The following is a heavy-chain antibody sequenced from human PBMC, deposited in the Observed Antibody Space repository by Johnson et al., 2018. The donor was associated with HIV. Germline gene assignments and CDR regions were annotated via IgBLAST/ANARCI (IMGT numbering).Heavy chain of an antibody. Sequence: VQLVESGGGLVKPGGSLRLSCAASGFTFSNAWMSWVRQAPGKGLEWVGRIKSKTDGGTTDYAAPVKGRLTISRDDSKNTLYLQMNSLKTEDTAVYYCTTDYYYDSSGYYIDAFDIWGQGTMVTVSS. J-gene: IGHJ3*02. CDR1: GFTFSNAW. CDR2: IKSKTDGGTT. D-gene: IGHD3-22*01. V-gene: IGHV3-15*01. CDR3: TTDYYYDSSGYYIDAFDI.